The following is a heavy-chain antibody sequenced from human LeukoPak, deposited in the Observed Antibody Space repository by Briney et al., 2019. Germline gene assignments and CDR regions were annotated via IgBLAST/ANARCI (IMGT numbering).Heavy chain of an antibody. CDR2: INAGNGNT. CDR3: ARDLSPQSESYYYDSSGYYPDY. CDR1: GYTFTSYA. V-gene: IGHV1-3*01. D-gene: IGHD3-22*01. Sequence: ASVKVSCKASGYTFTSYAMHWVRQAPGQRLEWMGWINAGNGNTKYSQKFQGRVTITRDTSASTAYMELSSLRSEDTAVYYCARDLSPQSESYYYDSSGYYPDYWGQGTLVTVSS. J-gene: IGHJ4*02.